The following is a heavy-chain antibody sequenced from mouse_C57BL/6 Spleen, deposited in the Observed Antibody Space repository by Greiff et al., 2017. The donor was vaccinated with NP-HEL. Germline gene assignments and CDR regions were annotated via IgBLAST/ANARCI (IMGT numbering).Heavy chain of an antibody. V-gene: IGHV1-53*01. CDR2: INPSNGGT. CDR3: VLYDGYYVGFAY. CDR1: GYTFTSYW. J-gene: IGHJ3*01. Sequence: QVQLQQPGAELVKPGASVKLSCKASGYTFTSYWMHWVKQRPGQGLEWIGNINPSNGGTNYNEKFKSKATLTVDKSSSTAYMQLSSLTSEDSAVYYCVLYDGYYVGFAYWGQGTLVTVSA. D-gene: IGHD2-3*01.